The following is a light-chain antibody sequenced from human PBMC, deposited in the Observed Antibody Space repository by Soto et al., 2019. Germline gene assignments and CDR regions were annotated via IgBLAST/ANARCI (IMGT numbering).Light chain of an antibody. V-gene: IGLV2-14*03. Sequence: QSALTQPASVSGSPGQSITISCTGTSSDIGGYNYVSRYQLHPGKPPKLMIYDVSIRPSGVSNRFSGSKSGNTASLTISGLQAEDETDYYCSSYTSSSSVIFGGGTKLTVL. CDR2: DVS. J-gene: IGLJ2*01. CDR1: SSDIGGYNY. CDR3: SSYTSSSSVI.